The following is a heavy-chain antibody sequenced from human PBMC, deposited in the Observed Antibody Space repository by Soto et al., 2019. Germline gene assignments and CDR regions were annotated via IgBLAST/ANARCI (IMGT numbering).Heavy chain of an antibody. CDR1: GGSISSYY. Sequence: SETLSLTCTVSGGSISSYYWSWIRQPPGKGLEWIGYIYCSGSTNYNPSLKSRVTISVDTSKNQFSLKLSSVTAADTAVYYCARAYDSSGYSLLGPWGQGTLVTVSS. D-gene: IGHD3-22*01. CDR2: IYCSGST. CDR3: ARAYDSSGYSLLGP. V-gene: IGHV4-59*01. J-gene: IGHJ5*02.